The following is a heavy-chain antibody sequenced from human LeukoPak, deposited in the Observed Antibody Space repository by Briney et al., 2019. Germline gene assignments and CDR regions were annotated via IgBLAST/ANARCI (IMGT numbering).Heavy chain of an antibody. Sequence: PGGSLRLSCEASGFTFSRHAMSWVRQAPGKGLEWVSGIGGSGSTTYYGASVKGRFTISRDNFKSTLYLQMNSLRAEDTAVYYCARVDWGNIYYYMDVWGKGTTVTVSS. J-gene: IGHJ6*03. V-gene: IGHV3-23*01. D-gene: IGHD7-27*01. CDR1: GFTFSRHA. CDR2: IGGSGSTT. CDR3: ARVDWGNIYYYMDV.